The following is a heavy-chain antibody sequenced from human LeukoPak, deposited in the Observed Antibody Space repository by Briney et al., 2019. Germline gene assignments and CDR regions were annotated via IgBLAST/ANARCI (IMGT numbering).Heavy chain of an antibody. CDR3: AKSRREGGNPHYSTDY. CDR1: GFTFSSYA. CDR2: LSGSGGST. J-gene: IGHJ4*02. Sequence: GGSLRLSCAASGFTFSSYAMNWVRQAPGKGLEWVSALSGSGGSTYYADSVKGRFTISRDNSQNTLYLQMNSLRAEDTAVYYCAKSRREGGNPHYSTDYWGQGTLVTVSS. D-gene: IGHD4-11*01. V-gene: IGHV3-23*01.